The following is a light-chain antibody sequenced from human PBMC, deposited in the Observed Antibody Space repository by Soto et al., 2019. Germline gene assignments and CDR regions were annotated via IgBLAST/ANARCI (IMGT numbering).Light chain of an antibody. V-gene: IGLV2-14*01. CDR3: SSYTSSSTRV. CDR1: SSDVGAYNY. Sequence: QSALTQPASVSGSPGQSITISCTGTSSDVGAYNYVPWYQQHPGKAPKLMIYEVSNRPSGLSNRFSGSKSGNTASLIISGLQAEDEADYYCSSYTSSSTRVFGTGTKVTVL. J-gene: IGLJ1*01. CDR2: EVS.